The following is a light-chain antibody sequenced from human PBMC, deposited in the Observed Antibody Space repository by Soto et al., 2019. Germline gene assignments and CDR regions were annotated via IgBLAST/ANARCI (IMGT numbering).Light chain of an antibody. Sequence: QSALTQPASVSGSPGQSITISCTGTGGDVGGYNYVSWYQQHPGKAPKLMIYDVSNRPSGVSNRFSGSKSGNTASLTISGLQAEDEDDYFCSSYTRSDTRVFGGGTKLTVL. J-gene: IGLJ2*01. CDR3: SSYTRSDTRV. CDR1: GGDVGGYNY. CDR2: DVS. V-gene: IGLV2-14*03.